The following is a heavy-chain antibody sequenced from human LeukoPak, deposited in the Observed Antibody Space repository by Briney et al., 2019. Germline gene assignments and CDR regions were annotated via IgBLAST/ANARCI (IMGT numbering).Heavy chain of an antibody. J-gene: IGHJ4*02. CDR3: ARDGSGWYDY. CDR2: ISSSGSTI. D-gene: IGHD6-19*01. Sequence: GGSLRLSCAASGFTFSSYEMNWVRQAPGKGLEWVSYISSSGSTIYSADSVKGRFTISGDNAKNSLYLQMNSLRAEDTAVYYCARDGSGWYDYRGQGILVTVSS. CDR1: GFTFSSYE. V-gene: IGHV3-48*03.